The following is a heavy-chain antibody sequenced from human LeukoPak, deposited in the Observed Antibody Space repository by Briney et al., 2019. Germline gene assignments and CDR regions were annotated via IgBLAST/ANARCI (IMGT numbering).Heavy chain of an antibody. CDR3: ARALIGYYFDY. CDR2: IRRCYSAI. J-gene: IGHJ4*02. Sequence: GGSLRLSCAASGFTFSSYDKNWVRQAPGKGLEWVSSIRRCYSAIYYADSVKGRFITSRDDTKKPLFLQMRSLGAENTAVYYCARALIGYYFDYWGQGTLVTVSS. V-gene: IGHV3-48*03. CDR1: GFTFSSYD. D-gene: IGHD2-8*01.